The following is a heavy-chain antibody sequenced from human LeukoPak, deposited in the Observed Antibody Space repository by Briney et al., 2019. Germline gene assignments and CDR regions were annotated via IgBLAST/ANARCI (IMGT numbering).Heavy chain of an antibody. CDR2: ISGSGGST. Sequence: GGSLRLSCAASGFTFSSYTMSWVRQAPGKGLEWVSAISGSGGSTYYADSVKGRFTISRDNSKNTLYLQMNSLRAEDTAVYYRAKDTYSSSWYGYWGQGTLVTVSS. D-gene: IGHD6-13*01. V-gene: IGHV3-23*01. CDR1: GFTFSSYT. CDR3: AKDTYSSSWYGY. J-gene: IGHJ4*02.